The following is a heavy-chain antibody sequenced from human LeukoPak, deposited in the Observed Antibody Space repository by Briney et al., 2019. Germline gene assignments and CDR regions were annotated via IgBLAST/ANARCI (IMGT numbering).Heavy chain of an antibody. J-gene: IGHJ4*02. CDR2: FHYSGST. CDR3: SRESGPFSPFGH. CDR1: GASVSNYY. D-gene: IGHD1-26*01. V-gene: IGHV4-59*02. Sequence: SETLSLTCRVSGASVSNYYWSWIRQSPGKGLEWIGFFHYSGSTNYNPSLNSRVTTSIDTSMNHLSLILASVTAADTAIYYCSRESGPFSPFGHWGQGTLVTVTS.